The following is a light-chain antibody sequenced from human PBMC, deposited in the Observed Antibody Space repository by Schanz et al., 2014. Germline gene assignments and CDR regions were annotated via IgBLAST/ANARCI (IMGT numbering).Light chain of an antibody. CDR3: QQTYSTPFT. CDR2: EVS. V-gene: IGKV2D-29*01. CDR1: QSLLHRDGRTY. Sequence: DIVVTQTPLSLSVTPGQPASISCKSSQSLLHRDGRTYLYWYLQKPGQPPQLLIYEVSNRFSGVPDRFSGSGSGTDFTLTISSLQPEDFATYYCQQTYSTPFTFGPGTKVDIK. J-gene: IGKJ3*01.